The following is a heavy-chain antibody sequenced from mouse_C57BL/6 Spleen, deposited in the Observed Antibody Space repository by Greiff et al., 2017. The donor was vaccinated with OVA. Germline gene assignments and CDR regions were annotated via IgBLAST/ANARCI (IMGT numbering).Heavy chain of an antibody. CDR1: GYTFTGYW. J-gene: IGHJ3*01. Sequence: VQLQQSGAELLKPGASVKLSCKATGYTFTGYWIEWVKQRPGHGLEWIGEIVPGSGSTNYNEKFKGKATFTADTSSNTAYMQLSSLTTEDSAIYYCARNYEYDVSGTRTWFAYWGQGTLVTVSA. CDR3: ARNYEYDVSGTRTWFAY. D-gene: IGHD2-4*01. V-gene: IGHV1-9*01. CDR2: IVPGSGST.